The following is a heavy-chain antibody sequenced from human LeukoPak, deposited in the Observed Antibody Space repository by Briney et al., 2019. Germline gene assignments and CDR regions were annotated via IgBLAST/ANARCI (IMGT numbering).Heavy chain of an antibody. J-gene: IGHJ6*02. CDR1: GYTFTSYG. V-gene: IGHV1-18*01. Sequence: ASVKVSCKASGYTFTSYGISWVRQAPGQGLEWMGWISAYNGNTNYAQKLQGRVTMTTDTSTSTAYMELRSLRSDDTAVYYCARGRRITMVRGVTSDNYYYYYGMDVWGQGTTVTVSS. CDR3: ARGRRITMVRGVTSDNYYYYYGMDV. D-gene: IGHD3-10*01. CDR2: ISAYNGNT.